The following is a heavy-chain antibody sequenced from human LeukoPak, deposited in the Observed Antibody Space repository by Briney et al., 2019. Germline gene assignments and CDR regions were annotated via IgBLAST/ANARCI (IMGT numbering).Heavy chain of an antibody. V-gene: IGHV4-39*01. CDR1: GGSISSSGYY. CDR2: VDYTGIT. D-gene: IGHD2-15*01. J-gene: IGHJ4*02. CDR3: ASLGRTGYCSGGSCLPFDY. Sequence: SETLSLTCTVSGGSISSSGYYWGWIRQPPGKGLEWIGSVDYTGITSHSPSLKSRVTISVDTSKNQFSLKVSSVSAADTGVYYCASLGRTGYCSGGSCLPFDYWGQGTLVTVSS.